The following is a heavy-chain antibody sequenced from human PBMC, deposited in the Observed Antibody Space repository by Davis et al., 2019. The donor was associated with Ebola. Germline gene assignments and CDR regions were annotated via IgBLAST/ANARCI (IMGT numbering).Heavy chain of an antibody. Sequence: SETLSLTCTVPGGSISSYYWSWIRQPPGKGLEWIGYIYYSGSTNYNPSLKSRVTISVDTSKNQFSLKLSSVTAADTAVYYCARHSDLAAAGRGMDVWGQGTTVTVSS. CDR2: IYYSGST. CDR1: GGSISSYY. D-gene: IGHD6-13*01. CDR3: ARHSDLAAAGRGMDV. V-gene: IGHV4-59*08. J-gene: IGHJ6*02.